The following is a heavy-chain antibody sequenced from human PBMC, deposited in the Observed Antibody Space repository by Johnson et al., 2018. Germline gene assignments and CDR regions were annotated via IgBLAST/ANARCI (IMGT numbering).Heavy chain of an antibody. Sequence: VQLVESGGGLVQPGGSLRLSCAASGFTFSSYSMNWVRQAPGKGLEWVSYIGNTGSTIHYADSLKGRFTISRDNARDSLYLQVNSLRVEDTAVYYCVRDGAFGYGSGWIRYVQHGGQGTLVTVSS. V-gene: IGHV3-48*01. CDR2: IGNTGSTI. CDR3: VRDGAFGYGSGWIRYVQH. D-gene: IGHD2-15*01. J-gene: IGHJ1*01. CDR1: GFTFSSYS.